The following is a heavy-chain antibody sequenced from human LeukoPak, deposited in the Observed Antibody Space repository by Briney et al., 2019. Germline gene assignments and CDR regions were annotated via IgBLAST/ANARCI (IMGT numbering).Heavy chain of an antibody. CDR3: AKSSDTQNYYDSSGPLIIETYFDY. CDR2: ISRSSTYI. V-gene: IGHV3-21*04. J-gene: IGHJ4*02. CDR1: GFTFSSYS. D-gene: IGHD3-22*01. Sequence: GGSLRLSCAASGFTFSSYSMNWVRQAPGKGLEWVSSISRSSTYIYYADSVKGRFTISRDNSKNTLYLQMNSLRAEDTAVYYCAKSSDTQNYYDSSGPLIIETYFDYWGQGTLVTVSS.